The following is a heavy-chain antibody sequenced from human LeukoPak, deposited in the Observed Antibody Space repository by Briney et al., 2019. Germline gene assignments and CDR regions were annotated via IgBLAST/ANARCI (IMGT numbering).Heavy chain of an antibody. J-gene: IGHJ3*02. V-gene: IGHV4-59*01. Sequence: PSETLSLTCTVSGGPIKSYYWGWFRQPPGKGLEWIGYIYHSGSTNYNPSLRSRVTISVDTSKNNFSLKLSSVTAADTALYYCARGLPDFSGGDDVFDIWGQGTMVTVSS. CDR1: GGPIKSYY. D-gene: IGHD2-15*01. CDR3: ARGLPDFSGGDDVFDI. CDR2: IYHSGST.